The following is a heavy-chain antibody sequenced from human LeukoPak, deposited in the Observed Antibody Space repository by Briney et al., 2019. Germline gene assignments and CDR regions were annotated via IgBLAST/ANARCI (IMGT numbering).Heavy chain of an antibody. D-gene: IGHD4-11*01. CDR3: ATYVTVTEYYFDY. CDR1: GGSLRGYY. V-gene: IGHV4-34*01. Sequence: SETLSLTCALYGGSLRGYYWSWIRQPPGKGLEWIGEINHSGSTNYNPSLKSRVTISVDTSKNQFSLKLSSVTAADTAVYYCATYVTVTEYYFDYWGQGTLVTVSS. J-gene: IGHJ4*02. CDR2: INHSGST.